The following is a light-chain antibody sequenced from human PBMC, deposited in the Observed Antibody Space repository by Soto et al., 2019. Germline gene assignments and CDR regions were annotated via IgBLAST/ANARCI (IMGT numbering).Light chain of an antibody. CDR3: QQRSNWPPEVT. Sequence: EIVLTQSPDTLSLSPGERATLSCRASQSVSSSLAWYQQKPGQAPRLLIYDASNRATGIPARFSGSGSGTDSTLTISSLEPEDFAVYYCQQRSNWPPEVTFGPRTKVDIK. J-gene: IGKJ3*01. V-gene: IGKV3-11*01. CDR2: DAS. CDR1: QSVSSS.